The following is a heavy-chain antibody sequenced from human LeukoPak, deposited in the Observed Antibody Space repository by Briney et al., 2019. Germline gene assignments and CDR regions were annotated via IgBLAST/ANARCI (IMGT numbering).Heavy chain of an antibody. D-gene: IGHD3-16*02. V-gene: IGHV3-20*04. Sequence: GSLRLSCAASGFTYDDYGMTWVRQAPGKGLEWVSGINWNGGSTYYADSVKGRFTISRDNSKNTLYLQMNSLRAEDTAVYYCAKDLVTRLGELSFDAFDIWGQGTMVTVSS. CDR1: GFTYDDYG. CDR2: INWNGGST. CDR3: AKDLVTRLGELSFDAFDI. J-gene: IGHJ3*02.